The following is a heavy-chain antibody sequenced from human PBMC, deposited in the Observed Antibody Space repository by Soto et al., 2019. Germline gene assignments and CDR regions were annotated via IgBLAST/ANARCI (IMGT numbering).Heavy chain of an antibody. Sequence: QAQLVQSGAEVRKPGASVKVSCKASGYTFYSHSISWVRQAPGQGLEWMGRINADYGNTQYAQKFRGRVTMTTDTSTTTVYMALTNLRSDDTAVYYWARCIQGDYYYGMDVWGQGTTVTVSS. CDR3: ARCIQGDYYYGMDV. V-gene: IGHV1-18*01. J-gene: IGHJ6*02. CDR2: INADYGNT. CDR1: GYTFYSHS. D-gene: IGHD5-18*01.